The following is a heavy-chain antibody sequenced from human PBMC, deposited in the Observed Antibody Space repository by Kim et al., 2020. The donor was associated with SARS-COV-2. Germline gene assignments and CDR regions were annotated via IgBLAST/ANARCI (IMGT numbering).Heavy chain of an antibody. J-gene: IGHJ4*02. Sequence: GGSLRLSCTAYGFILTNAWMSWVRQAPGKALEWVGRIKGKTDGETTDYAAPMKGRVTISRDDSKNTLYLQMNNLRTEDTALYYCTTDVMPYFGRDYWGQGTLVIVSS. CDR1: GFILTNAW. D-gene: IGHD3-10*01. CDR2: IKGKTDGETT. V-gene: IGHV3-15*01. CDR3: TTDVMPYFGRDY.